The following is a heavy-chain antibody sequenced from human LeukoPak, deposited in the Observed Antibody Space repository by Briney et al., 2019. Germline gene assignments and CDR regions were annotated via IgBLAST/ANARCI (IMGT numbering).Heavy chain of an antibody. CDR1: GGSISSGGYS. Sequence: SETLSLTCAVSGGSISSGGYSWSWIRQPPGKGLEWMGYIYHSGSTYYNPSLKSRVTISVDRSKNQFSLKLSSVTAADTAVYYCARGRITMVRGVIPQFDYWGQGTLVTVSS. J-gene: IGHJ4*02. D-gene: IGHD3-10*01. CDR2: IYHSGST. CDR3: ARGRITMVRGVIPQFDY. V-gene: IGHV4-30-2*01.